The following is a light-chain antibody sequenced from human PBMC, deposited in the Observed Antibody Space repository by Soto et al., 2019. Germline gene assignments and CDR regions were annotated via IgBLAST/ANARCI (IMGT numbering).Light chain of an antibody. CDR1: QNIVTY. CDR3: QETYSIPIT. V-gene: IGKV1-39*01. CDR2: ESS. J-gene: IGKJ5*01. Sequence: DVQMTQSPSSLSASVGDRVTITCRASQNIVTYLNWYQQKPGKAPKLLIYESSNLQSGVSSRFSGSGSETDFTLTISSQQPEDSATYFCQETYSIPITFGQGTRLEIK.